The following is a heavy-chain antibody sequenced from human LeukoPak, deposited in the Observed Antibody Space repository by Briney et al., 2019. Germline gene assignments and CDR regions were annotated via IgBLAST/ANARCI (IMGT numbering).Heavy chain of an antibody. D-gene: IGHD5-12*01. CDR3: ARTTYNGGFDY. CDR1: GGSFSGYY. J-gene: IGHJ4*02. CDR2: INHSGST. Sequence: PSETLSLTCAVYGGSFSGYYWSWIRQPPGKGLEWIGEINHSGSTNYNPSLKSRVTISVDTSKNQFSLKLSSVTAADTAVYYCARTTYNGGFDYWGQGTLVTVSS. V-gene: IGHV4-34*01.